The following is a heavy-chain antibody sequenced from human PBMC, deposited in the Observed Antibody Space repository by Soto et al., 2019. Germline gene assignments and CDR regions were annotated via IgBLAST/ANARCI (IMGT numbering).Heavy chain of an antibody. CDR2: INAYNGNT. CDR3: ARDPISSSWYLDFDY. CDR1: GYTFTSYG. V-gene: IGHV1-18*01. D-gene: IGHD6-13*01. Sequence: ASVKVSCKASGYTFTSYGISWVRQAPGQGLEWMGWINAYNGNTNYAQKLQGRVTMTTDTSTSTAYMELRSLRSDDTAVYYCARDPISSSWYLDFDYWGQGTLVTVSS. J-gene: IGHJ4*02.